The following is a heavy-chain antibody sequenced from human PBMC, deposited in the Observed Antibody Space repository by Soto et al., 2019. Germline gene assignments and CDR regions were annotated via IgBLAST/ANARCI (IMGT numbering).Heavy chain of an antibody. CDR2: IDPSDSYT. V-gene: IGHV5-10-1*01. J-gene: IGHJ6*02. CDR1: GYSFTSYW. CDR3: ARQSNVVVPAAPYYGMDV. D-gene: IGHD2-2*01. Sequence: GESLKISCKGSGYSFTSYWISWVRQMPGKGLEWMGRIDPSDSYTNYSPSFQGHVTISADKSISTAYLQWSSLKASDTAMYYCARQSNVVVPAAPYYGMDVWGQGTTVTVSS.